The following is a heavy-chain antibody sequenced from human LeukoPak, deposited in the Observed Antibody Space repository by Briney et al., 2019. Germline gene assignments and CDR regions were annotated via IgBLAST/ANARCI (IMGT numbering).Heavy chain of an antibody. CDR1: GFTFSNYG. J-gene: IGHJ5*02. CDR2: IWYDGSKK. CDR3: ARANGDYGKGNWLDP. Sequence: GGSLRLSCAASGFTFSNYGMHWVRQVPGKGLEWMAVIWYDGSKKYYADSVKGRFTISRDSSKNTLYLQMNSLRDEDTAVYYCARANGDYGKGNWLDPWGQGTLVTVSS. D-gene: IGHD4-17*01. V-gene: IGHV3-33*01.